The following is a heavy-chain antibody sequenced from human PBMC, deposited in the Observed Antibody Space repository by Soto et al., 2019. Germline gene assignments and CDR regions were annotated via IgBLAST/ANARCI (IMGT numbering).Heavy chain of an antibody. D-gene: IGHD5-12*01. CDR2: IWYDGSKK. Sequence: QVQLVESGGGVVQPGRSLRLSCAASGFTFSNYGMHWVRQAPGKGLEWVAVIWYDGSKKEYADSVKGRFTISRDDSKNTLYLQMNSLRVEDTAVYYCARDHSGYYFDYWGQGTLVTVSS. V-gene: IGHV3-33*01. CDR1: GFTFSNYG. CDR3: ARDHSGYYFDY. J-gene: IGHJ4*02.